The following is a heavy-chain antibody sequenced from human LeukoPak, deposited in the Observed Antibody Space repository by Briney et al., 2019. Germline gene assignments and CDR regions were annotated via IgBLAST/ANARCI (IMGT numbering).Heavy chain of an antibody. J-gene: IGHJ4*02. CDR1: GYTFTSYY. Sequence: ASVKVSCKESGYTFTSYYMHWVRQAPEQGLQWMGIINPSGGSTSYAQKFQGRVTMTRDTSTSTVYMELSSLRSEDTAVYYCARMGQAVGATDLDYWGQGTLVTVSS. CDR3: ARMGQAVGATDLDY. CDR2: INPSGGST. V-gene: IGHV1-46*01. D-gene: IGHD1-26*01.